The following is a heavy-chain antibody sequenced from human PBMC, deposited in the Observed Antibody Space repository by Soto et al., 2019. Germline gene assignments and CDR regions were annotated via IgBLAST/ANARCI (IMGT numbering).Heavy chain of an antibody. CDR1: GYTFTDYY. CDR2: INPNSGGT. CDR3: AGGVLSGSYYNWFDP. V-gene: IGHV1-2*02. J-gene: IGHJ5*02. D-gene: IGHD1-26*01. Sequence: ASVKVSCKASGYTFTDYYMHWVRQAPGQGLEWMGWINPNSGGTDYAQKFQGRVTMTRDTSINTAYMELSRLRSDDTAVYYCAGGVLSGSYYNWFDPWGQGTPVTVSS.